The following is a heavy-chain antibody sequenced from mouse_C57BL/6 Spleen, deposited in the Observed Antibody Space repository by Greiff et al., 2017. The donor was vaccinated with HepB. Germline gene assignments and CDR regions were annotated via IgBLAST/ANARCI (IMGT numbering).Heavy chain of an antibody. CDR3: VRQGLRAFDY. V-gene: IGHV10-1*01. D-gene: IGHD2-4*01. Sequence: EVQRVESGGGLVQPKGSLKLSCAASGFSFNTYAMNWVRQAPGKGLEWVARIRSKSNNYATYYADSVKDRFTISRDDSESMLYLQMNNLKTEDTAMYYCVRQGLRAFDYWGQGTTLTVSS. CDR1: GFSFNTYA. J-gene: IGHJ2*01. CDR2: IRSKSNNYAT.